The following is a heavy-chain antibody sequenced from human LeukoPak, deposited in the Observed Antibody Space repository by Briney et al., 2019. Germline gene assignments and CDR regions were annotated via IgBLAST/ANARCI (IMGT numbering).Heavy chain of an antibody. Sequence: SETLSLTCTVSGGSISSYYWSWIRQPPGKGLEWIGYIYYSGSTNYNPSLKSRVTISVDTSKNQFSLKLSSVTAADTAVYYCARRDMVWYSGSWDAHGAFDIWGQGTMVTVSS. CDR1: GGSISSYY. D-gene: IGHD6-13*01. J-gene: IGHJ3*02. CDR2: IYYSGST. CDR3: ARRDMVWYSGSWDAHGAFDI. V-gene: IGHV4-59*08.